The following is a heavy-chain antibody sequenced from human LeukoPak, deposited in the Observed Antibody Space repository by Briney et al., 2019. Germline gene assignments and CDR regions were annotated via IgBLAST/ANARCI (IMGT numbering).Heavy chain of an antibody. CDR2: INPNNGVT. Sequence: ASVTVSCKASGYTFTSYYMHWVRQAPGQGLEWMGWINPNNGVTNYAQKFQGRVTMTRDTSITTAYMELSSLRSGDTAVYYCVRIYYGPDYWGQGTLVTVSS. J-gene: IGHJ4*02. D-gene: IGHD4-17*01. CDR1: GYTFTSYY. V-gene: IGHV1-2*02. CDR3: VRIYYGPDY.